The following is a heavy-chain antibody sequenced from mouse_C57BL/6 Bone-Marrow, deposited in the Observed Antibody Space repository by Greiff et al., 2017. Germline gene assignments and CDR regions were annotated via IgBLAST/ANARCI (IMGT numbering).Heavy chain of an antibody. V-gene: IGHV7-3*01. CDR1: GFTFTDYY. CDR2: IRNKANGYTT. D-gene: IGHD1-1*01. J-gene: IGHJ4*01. CDR3: ARYYYGSSPYYYAMDY. Sequence: DVQLVESGGGLVQPGGSLSLSCAASGFTFTDYYMSWIRQPPGKALEWLGFIRNKANGYTTEYSASVKGRFTISRDNSQSILYLQMNALRAEDSATYYCARYYYGSSPYYYAMDYWGQGTSVTVSS.